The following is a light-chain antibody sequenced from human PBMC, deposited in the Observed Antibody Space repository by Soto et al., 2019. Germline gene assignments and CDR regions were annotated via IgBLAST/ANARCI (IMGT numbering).Light chain of an antibody. Sequence: IHMTHSPSSLSASVLYRVTITFLASQGIINELSWFQQRPGNAPTLLISAASRLQSGVPSRFSGRGSGTDFTLTITSLQPEDFAVYYCQQRSNWPPTFGQGTKVDIK. CDR1: QGIINE. CDR3: QQRSNWPPT. CDR2: AAS. V-gene: IGKV1-6*01. J-gene: IGKJ1*01.